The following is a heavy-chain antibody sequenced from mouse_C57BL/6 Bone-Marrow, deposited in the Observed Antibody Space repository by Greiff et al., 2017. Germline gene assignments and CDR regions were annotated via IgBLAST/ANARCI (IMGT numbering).Heavy chain of an antibody. CDR1: GYTFTNYW. CDR2: IYPGNSDT. CDR3: TGVLRPHWYFDV. J-gene: IGHJ1*03. V-gene: IGHV1-5*01. D-gene: IGHD1-2*01. Sequence: EVQLQQSGTVLARPGASVKMSCKTSGYTFTNYWMHWVQQRPGQGLEWIGAIYPGNSDTSYNQKFKGKAKLTAVTSASTAYMELSSLTNEDSAVYYCTGVLRPHWYFDVWGTGTTVTVSS.